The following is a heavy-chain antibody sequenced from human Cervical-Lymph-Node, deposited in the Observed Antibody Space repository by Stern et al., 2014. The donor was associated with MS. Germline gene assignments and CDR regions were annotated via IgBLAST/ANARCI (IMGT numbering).Heavy chain of an antibody. CDR1: GASVTSSY. D-gene: IGHD6-19*01. J-gene: IGHJ1*01. V-gene: IGHV4-59*02. CDR3: ARVHSSVWYAFGSFQN. CDR2: FYYSGST. Sequence: QVQLQESGPGLVNPSETLSLTCTVSGASVTSSYWGWIRQPPGKGLEWIGYFYYSGSTNFNPSLKSRATISLDTSKNQFSLRLSAVTAADTAVYYCARVHSSVWYAFGSFQNWGPGSLVTVSS.